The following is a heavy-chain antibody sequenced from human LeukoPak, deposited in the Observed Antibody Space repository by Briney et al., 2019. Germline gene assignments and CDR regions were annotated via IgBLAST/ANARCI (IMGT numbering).Heavy chain of an antibody. CDR2: INHSGSA. J-gene: IGHJ4*02. D-gene: IGHD2/OR15-2a*01. CDR1: GGSFSGYY. Sequence: SGTLSLTCAVYGGSFSGYYWNWIRQPPGKGLEWIGEINHSGSANYNPSLKSRVTISIDTSKNQFSLKLSSVTAADTAVFYCARGLSNSRRTLLGLDYWGQGTLVTVSS. CDR3: ARGLSNSRRTLLGLDY. V-gene: IGHV4-34*01.